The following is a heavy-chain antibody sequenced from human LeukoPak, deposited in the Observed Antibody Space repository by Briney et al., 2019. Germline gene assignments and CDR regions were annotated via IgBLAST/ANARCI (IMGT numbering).Heavy chain of an antibody. CDR1: GALFRSYA. CDR3: AKGEVWFDP. CDR2: VIPIFGTA. V-gene: IGHV1-69*13. Sequence: SVKVSCKASGALFRSYAISCVRQAPGQGLEWMGGVIPIFGTANYAQKFQGRVTITADESTSTAYMELSSLRSEDTDVYYCAKGEVWFDPWGQGTLVTVSA. J-gene: IGHJ5*02.